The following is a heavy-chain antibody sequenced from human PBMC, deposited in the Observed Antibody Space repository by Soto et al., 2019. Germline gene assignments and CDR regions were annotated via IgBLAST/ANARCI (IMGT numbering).Heavy chain of an antibody. CDR3: ARWKVAAAGGTWPRAFDI. CDR2: IYHSGST. D-gene: IGHD6-13*01. CDR1: SGSISSSNW. J-gene: IGHJ3*02. V-gene: IGHV4-4*02. Sequence: SETLSLTCAVSSGSISSSNWWSWVRQPPGKGLEWIGEIYHSGSTNYNPSLKSRVTISVDKSKNQFSLKLSSVTAADTAVYYCARWKVAAAGGTWPRAFDIWGQGTMVTVSS.